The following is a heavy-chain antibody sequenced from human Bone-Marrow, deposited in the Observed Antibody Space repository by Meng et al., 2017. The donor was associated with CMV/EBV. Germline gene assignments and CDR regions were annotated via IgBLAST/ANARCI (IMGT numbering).Heavy chain of an antibody. V-gene: IGHV4-59*01. CDR1: GGSISSYY. CDR3: AREGEDTMVRGTVRYYYGMDV. D-gene: IGHD3-10*01. CDR2: IYYSGST. J-gene: IGHJ6*02. Sequence: SETLSLTCTVSGGSISSYYWSWIRQPPGKGLERIGYIYYSGSTNYNPSLKSRVTISVDTSKNQFSLKLSSVTAADTAVYYCAREGEDTMVRGTVRYYYGMDVWGQGTTVTVSS.